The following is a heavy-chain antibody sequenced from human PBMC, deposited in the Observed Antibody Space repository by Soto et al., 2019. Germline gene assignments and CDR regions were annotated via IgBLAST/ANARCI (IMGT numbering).Heavy chain of an antibody. CDR3: VKTYDGSGQPSHYFDP. Sequence: QVQLVQSGAEVKKPGASVKVSCEASGYTFTDYFIHWVRQAPGQGLEWMGWINPKRGGTSYAQVFRGRVNMTRDTSISTAYMDLSGLRSDDTATYYCVKTYDGSGQPSHYFDPWGQGTPVTVSS. D-gene: IGHD3-22*01. CDR2: INPKRGGT. J-gene: IGHJ5*02. CDR1: GYTFTDYF. V-gene: IGHV1-2*02.